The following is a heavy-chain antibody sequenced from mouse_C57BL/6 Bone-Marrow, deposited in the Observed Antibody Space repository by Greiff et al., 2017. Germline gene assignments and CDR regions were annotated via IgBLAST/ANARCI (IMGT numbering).Heavy chain of an antibody. CDR3: ARKGHYSNYLFAY. J-gene: IGHJ3*01. Sequence: VQLQQPGAELVKPGASVKLSCKASGYTFTSYWMHWVKQRPGQGLEWIGMIHPNSGSTNYNEKFKSKATLTVDKSSSTAYMQLSSLTSEDSAVYYCARKGHYSNYLFAYWGQGTLVTVSA. CDR2: IHPNSGST. CDR1: GYTFTSYW. V-gene: IGHV1-64*01. D-gene: IGHD2-5*01.